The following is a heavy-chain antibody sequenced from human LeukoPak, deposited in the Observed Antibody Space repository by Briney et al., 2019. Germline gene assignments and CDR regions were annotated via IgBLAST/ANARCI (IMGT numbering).Heavy chain of an antibody. CDR1: NGSISSYS. CDR2: LYNSGNT. J-gene: IGHJ3*02. V-gene: IGHV4-59*01. Sequence: PSETLSLTCTVSNGSISSYSWSWIRQTPEKGLEWIGYLYNSGNTNYNPSLKSRVTISEDTTKNQFSLNLTSVTAADTAVYYCARYTPKKMLNGLRTFDIWGQGTMVTVSS. D-gene: IGHD5-12*01. CDR3: ARYTPKKMLNGLRTFDI.